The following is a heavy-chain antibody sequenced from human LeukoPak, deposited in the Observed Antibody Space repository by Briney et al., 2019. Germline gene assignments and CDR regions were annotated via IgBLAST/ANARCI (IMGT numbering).Heavy chain of an antibody. CDR2: INWNGGST. V-gene: IGHV3-20*01. D-gene: IGHD6-13*01. CDR3: ARAYVDSSSWLNWFDP. Sequence: PGGSLRLSCAASGFTFDDYGMSWVRQAPGKGLEWVSGINWNGGSTGYADSVKGRFTISRDNAKNSLYLQMNSLRAEDTALYHCARAYVDSSSWLNWFDPWGQGTLVTVSS. J-gene: IGHJ5*02. CDR1: GFTFDDYG.